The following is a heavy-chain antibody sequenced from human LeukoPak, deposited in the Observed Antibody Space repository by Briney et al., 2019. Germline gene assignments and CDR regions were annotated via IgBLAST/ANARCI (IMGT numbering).Heavy chain of an antibody. CDR2: IIPIFGTA. J-gene: IGHJ6*03. V-gene: IGHV1-69*01. D-gene: IGHD5/OR15-5a*01. CDR3: ARVASTVTTQLPARRTTYYYYYYMDV. CDR1: GGTFSSYA. Sequence: SVKVSCKAAGGTFSSYAISWVRQAPGQGLEWMGGIIPIFGTANYAQKFQGRVTITADESTSTAYMELSSLGSDDTAVYYCARVASTVTTQLPARRTTYYYYYYMDVWGNGTTVTVSS.